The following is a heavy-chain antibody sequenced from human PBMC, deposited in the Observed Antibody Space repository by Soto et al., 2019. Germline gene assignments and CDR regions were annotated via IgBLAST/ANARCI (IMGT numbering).Heavy chain of an antibody. V-gene: IGHV4-39*01. CDR2: IYYTGAT. Sequence: SETLYLTCTVSGCSLSSGNYVWAWFRQSPGKGLEWIGRIYYTGATYYNPSLMSRVTISVDTSTSQFSLKLSSVTAADTAVYYCACLFILRYGEDYIVFWCKGTLGT. CDR3: ACLFILRYGEDYIVF. CDR1: GCSLSSGNYV. D-gene: IGHD4-17*01. J-gene: IGHJ4*02.